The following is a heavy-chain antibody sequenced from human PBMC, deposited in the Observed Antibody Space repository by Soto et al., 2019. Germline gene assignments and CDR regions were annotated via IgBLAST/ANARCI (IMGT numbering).Heavy chain of an antibody. D-gene: IGHD5-12*01. CDR2: IYPGDSDT. J-gene: IGHJ4*02. CDR1: GYTFANYW. V-gene: IGHV5-51*01. Sequence: PGESLKISCEGSGYTFANYWIGWVRQMPGKGLEWMGIIYPGDSDTRYSPSFQGQVTISADKSISTAYLQCRSLKASDTAMYYCARHAVGSGGHDIRFYLDYWGQGTLVTVSS. CDR3: ARHAVGSGGHDIRFYLDY.